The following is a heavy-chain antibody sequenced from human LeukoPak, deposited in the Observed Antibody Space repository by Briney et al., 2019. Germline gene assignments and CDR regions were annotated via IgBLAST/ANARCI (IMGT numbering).Heavy chain of an antibody. CDR3: ARLTEYSSSWYPYYYYYYMDV. CDR1: GYTFTSYG. J-gene: IGHJ6*03. V-gene: IGHV1-18*01. D-gene: IGHD6-13*01. CDR2: ISAYNGNT. Sequence: ASVKVSCKASGYTFTSYGISWVRQAPGQGLEWMGWISAYNGNTNYAQKLQGRVTMTTDTSTSTAYMELRSLRSDDTAVYYCARLTEYSSSWYPYYYYYYMDVWGKGTTVTIS.